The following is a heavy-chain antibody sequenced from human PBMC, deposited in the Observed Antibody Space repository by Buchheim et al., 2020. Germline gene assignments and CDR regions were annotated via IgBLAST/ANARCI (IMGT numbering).Heavy chain of an antibody. CDR2: ISYDGSNK. Sequence: VQLLESGGGVVQPGRSLRLSCAASGFTFSSYGMHWVRQAPGKGLEWVAVISYDGSNKYYADSVKGRFTISRDNSKNTLYLQMNSLRAEDTAVYYCAKDGSRGYDSNWGQGTL. D-gene: IGHD5-12*01. J-gene: IGHJ4*02. CDR1: GFTFSSYG. V-gene: IGHV3-30*18. CDR3: AKDGSRGYDSN.